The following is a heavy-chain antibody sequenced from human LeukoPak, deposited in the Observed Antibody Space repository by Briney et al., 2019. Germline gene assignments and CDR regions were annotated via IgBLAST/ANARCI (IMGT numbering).Heavy chain of an antibody. CDR2: ISGSGDST. CDR3: AKEASNGINDY. Sequence: GGSLRLSCAASGFTFSSYAMTWVRQAPGKGLEWVSGISGSGDSTYYADSVKGRFTISRDNSKNTMYLQMNSLRAEDTAVYYCAKEASNGINDYWGQGTLVTVSS. CDR1: GFTFSSYA. D-gene: IGHD2-21*01. J-gene: IGHJ4*02. V-gene: IGHV3-23*01.